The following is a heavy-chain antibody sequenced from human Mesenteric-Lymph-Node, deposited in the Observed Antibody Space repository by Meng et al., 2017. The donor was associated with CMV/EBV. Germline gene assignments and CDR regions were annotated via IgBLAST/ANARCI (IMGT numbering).Heavy chain of an antibody. Sequence: SETLSLTCTVSGGSISSGTYYWDWIRQPPGKGLEWIGSVHFSGNTFYNPSLKSRVTTSLDTSKNQFSLKLSSVTAADTAVYYCVRGVTGSYPPSLDFWGQGTLVTVSS. CDR1: GGSISSGTYY. CDR3: VRGVTGSYPPSLDF. J-gene: IGHJ4*02. D-gene: IGHD1-26*01. CDR2: VHFSGNT. V-gene: IGHV4-39*07.